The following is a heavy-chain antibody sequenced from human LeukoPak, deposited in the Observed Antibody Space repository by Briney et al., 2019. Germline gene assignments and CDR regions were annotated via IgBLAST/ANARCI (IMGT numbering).Heavy chain of an antibody. CDR3: ASKRRGSYYVDAFDI. Sequence: ASVKVSCKASGYTFTSYGISWVRQAPGQGLEWMGWISAYNGNTNYAQKLQGRVTMTTDTSTSTAYMELRSLGSDDTAVYYCASKRRGSYYVDAFDIWGQGTMVTVSS. V-gene: IGHV1-18*01. CDR2: ISAYNGNT. J-gene: IGHJ3*02. CDR1: GYTFTSYG. D-gene: IGHD1-26*01.